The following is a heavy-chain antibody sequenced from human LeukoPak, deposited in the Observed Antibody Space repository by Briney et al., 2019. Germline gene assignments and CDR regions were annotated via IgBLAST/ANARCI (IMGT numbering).Heavy chain of an antibody. CDR3: ARNGALYSSGWYEAY. Sequence: ASVKVSCKASGYTFTSYYMHWVRQAPGQGLEWMGIISPSGGSTSYAQKFQGRVTMTRDTSTSTVYMELSSLRSEDTAVYYCARNGALYSSGWYEAYWGQGTLVTVSS. CDR2: ISPSGGST. V-gene: IGHV1-46*01. D-gene: IGHD6-19*01. J-gene: IGHJ4*02. CDR1: GYTFTSYY.